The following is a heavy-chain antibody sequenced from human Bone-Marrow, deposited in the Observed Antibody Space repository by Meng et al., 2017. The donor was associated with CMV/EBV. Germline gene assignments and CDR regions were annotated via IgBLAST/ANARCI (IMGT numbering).Heavy chain of an antibody. V-gene: IGHV3-74*01. CDR1: GFTFSSYW. CDR2: INSDGSST. J-gene: IGHJ4*02. CDR3: AKSPRRDGYNWYHYFVY. D-gene: IGHD5-24*01. Sequence: GGSLRLSCAVSGFTFSSYWMHWVRQAPGKGLVWVSRINSDGSSTSYADSVKGRFTISRDNAKNTLYLQMNSLRAEDTAVYYCAKSPRRDGYNWYHYFVYWGQGTLVTVSS.